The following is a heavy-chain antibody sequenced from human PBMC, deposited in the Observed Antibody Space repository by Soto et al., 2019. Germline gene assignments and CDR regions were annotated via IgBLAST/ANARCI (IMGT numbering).Heavy chain of an antibody. V-gene: IGHV5-51*01. J-gene: IGHJ4*02. Sequence: PGGSLKISRTGLGYIFVSYWIDWVRPTPGKGVGWGAIMHHGEDDIIYSPSFQGQVTISAARSNGATFLHWRSVKASDTAMYYCARPRWEPMARDTFYFDYWGQGTLVTASS. CDR1: GYIFVSYW. CDR3: ARPRWEPMARDTFYFDY. CDR2: MHHGEDDI. D-gene: IGHD1-26*01.